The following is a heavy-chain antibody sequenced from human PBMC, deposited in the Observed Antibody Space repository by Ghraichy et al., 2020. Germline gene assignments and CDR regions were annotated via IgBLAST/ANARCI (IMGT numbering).Heavy chain of an antibody. V-gene: IGHV3-53*01. J-gene: IGHJ6*02. CDR1: GFTVSSNY. D-gene: IGHD4-17*01. CDR3: ARAGTVTMYYYYYGMDV. CDR2: IYSGGST. Sequence: GESLNISCAASGFTVSSNYMSWVRQAPGKGLEWVSVIYSGGSTYYADSVKGRFTISRDNSKNTLYLQMNSLRAEDTAVYYCARAGTVTMYYYYYGMDVWGQGTTVTVSS.